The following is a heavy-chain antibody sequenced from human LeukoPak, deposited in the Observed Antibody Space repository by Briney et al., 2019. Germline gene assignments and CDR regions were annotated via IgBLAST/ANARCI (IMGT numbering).Heavy chain of an antibody. Sequence: GASVKVSCKASGYTFTGYYIHWVRQAPGQGLEWMGWINPNSGGTDYAQKFQGRVTMTRDTSTSTVYMELSSLRSEDTAVYYCARGGSSTLRYWFDPWGQGTLVTVSS. J-gene: IGHJ5*02. CDR1: GYTFTGYY. CDR3: ARGGSSTLRYWFDP. V-gene: IGHV1-2*02. D-gene: IGHD6-13*01. CDR2: INPNSGGT.